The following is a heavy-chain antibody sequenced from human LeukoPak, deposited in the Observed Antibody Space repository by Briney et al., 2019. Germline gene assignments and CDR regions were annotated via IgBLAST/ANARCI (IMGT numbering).Heavy chain of an antibody. J-gene: IGHJ5*02. CDR2: MNPNSGNT. CDR1: GYTFTSYD. CDR3: ARLGRSSFFWREGNWFDP. Sequence: ASVKVSCKASGYTFTSYDINWVRQATGQGLEWMGWMNPNSGNTGYAQKFQGRVTMTRNTSISTAYMELSSLRSEDTAVYYCARLGRSSFFWREGNWFDPWGQGTLVTVSS. D-gene: IGHD6-6*01. V-gene: IGHV1-8*01.